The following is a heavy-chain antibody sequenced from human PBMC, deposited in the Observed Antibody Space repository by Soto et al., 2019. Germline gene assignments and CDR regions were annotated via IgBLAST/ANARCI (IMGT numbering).Heavy chain of an antibody. V-gene: IGHV3-23*01. D-gene: IGHD3-10*01. CDR2: ISGSGDST. Sequence: EVQLLESGGGLVQPGGSLRLSCAASGFTFSDYSLSWVRQARGKGLEWLSGISGSGDSTYYADSVKGRFTVSRDNSRNTWYLQMNTLRAEDTAVYYCARYYGDAWSHYHCKYWGQGTLVTVSS. CDR3: ARYYGDAWSHYHCKY. CDR1: GFTFSDYS. J-gene: IGHJ4*02.